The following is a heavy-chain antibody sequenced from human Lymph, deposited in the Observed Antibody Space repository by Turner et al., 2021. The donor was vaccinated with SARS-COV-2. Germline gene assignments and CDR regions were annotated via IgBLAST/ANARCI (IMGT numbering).Heavy chain of an antibody. CDR2: IWDDGSNK. J-gene: IGHJ6*02. CDR1: GFTFSSHG. V-gene: IGHV3-33*01. Sequence: QVQLVESGRGVVQPATSLRLSCAASGFTFSSHGMHWVRQAAGKGLEWVAVIWDDGSNKYYADSVKGRFTISRDNSENTVYLQMKSLRAEDTAVYYCAREGDALAGGMDVWGQGTTVTVSS. CDR3: AREGDALAGGMDV. D-gene: IGHD2-15*01.